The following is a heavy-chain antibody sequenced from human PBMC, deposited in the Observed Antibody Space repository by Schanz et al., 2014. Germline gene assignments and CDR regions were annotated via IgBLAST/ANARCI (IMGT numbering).Heavy chain of an antibody. J-gene: IGHJ4*02. CDR1: GFTFTTYA. CDR2: ISGSGGST. CDR3: AKDHAGSDILTALGN. V-gene: IGHV3-23*04. Sequence: EVQLVESGGGLVKPGGSLRLSCAASGFTFTTYAMTWVRQAPGKGLEWVSGISGSGGSTYDADSVKGRFTISRDNSKNTLYLQMNSLRAEDTAVYYCAKDHAGSDILTALGNWGQGTLVTVSS. D-gene: IGHD3-9*01.